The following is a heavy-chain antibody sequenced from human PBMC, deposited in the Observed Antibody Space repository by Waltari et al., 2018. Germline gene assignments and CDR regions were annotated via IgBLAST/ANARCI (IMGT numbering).Heavy chain of an antibody. CDR1: GFTFSSYA. D-gene: IGHD2-21*01. Sequence: QVQLVESGGGVVQHGRSLRLSCSASGFTFSSYAMHWVRQAPGKGLEWVAVISYDGSNKYYADSVKGRFTISRDNSKNTLYLQMNSLRAEDTAVYYCARESIHCGGDCAPFDYWGQGTLVTVSS. J-gene: IGHJ4*02. CDR2: ISYDGSNK. V-gene: IGHV3-30-3*01. CDR3: ARESIHCGGDCAPFDY.